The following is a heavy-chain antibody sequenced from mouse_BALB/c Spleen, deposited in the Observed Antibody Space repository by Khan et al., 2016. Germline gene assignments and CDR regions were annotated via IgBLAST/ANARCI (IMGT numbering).Heavy chain of an antibody. V-gene: IGHV1-7*01. D-gene: IGHD1-1*01. CDR2: INPNTGYT. J-gene: IGHJ3*01. CDR3: ARWSYYYGSSYGWFAY. Sequence: QVQLQQSGAELAKPGASVKMSCKASGYTFTDYWMHWVKQRPGQGLEWIGYINPNTGYTEYNQKFKDKATLTAAKSSSTAYMQLSSLTSEDSAVYYCARWSYYYGSSYGWFAYWGQGTLVTVSA. CDR1: GYTFTDYW.